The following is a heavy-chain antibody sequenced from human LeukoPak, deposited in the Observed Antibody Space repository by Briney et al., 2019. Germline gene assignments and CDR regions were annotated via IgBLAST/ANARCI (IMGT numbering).Heavy chain of an antibody. CDR2: ISGYNGNT. Sequence: ASVKVSCRASGYTFTTYGITWVRQAPGQGLEWMGWISGYNGNTNYAQKLQGRVTMTTDTSTSTAYMELRSLRSDDTAVYYCAREYRYCSGGSCSVPRDGLDIWGQGTMVIVSS. CDR1: GYTFTTYG. V-gene: IGHV1-18*01. D-gene: IGHD2-15*01. CDR3: AREYRYCSGGSCSVPRDGLDI. J-gene: IGHJ3*02.